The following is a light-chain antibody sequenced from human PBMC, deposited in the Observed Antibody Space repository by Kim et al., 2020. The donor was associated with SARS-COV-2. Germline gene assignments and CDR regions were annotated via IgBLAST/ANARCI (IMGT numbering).Light chain of an antibody. CDR2: RKN. CDR3: YSRDSNDNVV. J-gene: IGLJ2*01. CDR1: SHSSYS. Sequence: TVRISCEESSHSSYSATWYQQKPGHAPIVVIYRKNSPPSGIPGRFSGSSSRNAASLTITGTQAGDEADYYCYSRDSNDNVVFGGGTQLTVL. V-gene: IGLV3-19*01.